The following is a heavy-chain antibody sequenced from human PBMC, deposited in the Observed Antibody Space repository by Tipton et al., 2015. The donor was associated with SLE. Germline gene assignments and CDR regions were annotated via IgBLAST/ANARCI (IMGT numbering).Heavy chain of an antibody. J-gene: IGHJ4*02. V-gene: IGHV3-48*01. CDR2: ISSSGSSI. Sequence: SLRLSCAASGFTFSSYSMNWVRQAPGKGLEWVSYISSSGSSIYYADSVKGRFTISRDNSKNTLYLQMNSLRAEDTAVYYCARDLGAAAGPGYWGQGTLVTVSS. CDR1: GFTFSSYS. D-gene: IGHD6-13*01. CDR3: ARDLGAAAGPGY.